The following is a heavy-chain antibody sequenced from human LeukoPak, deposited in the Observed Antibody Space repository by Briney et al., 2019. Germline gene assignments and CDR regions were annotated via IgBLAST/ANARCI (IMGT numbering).Heavy chain of an antibody. Sequence: SETLSLTCAVYGWSFSGYYWSWIRQPPGKGLEWIGEINHSGSTNYNPSLKSRVTISVDTSKNQFSLKLSSVTAADTAVYYCARASTLYCSSTSCYTPYYYYSYGMDVWGQGTTVTVSS. CDR3: ARASTLYCSSTSCYTPYYYYSYGMDV. CDR1: GWSFSGYY. D-gene: IGHD2-2*02. V-gene: IGHV4-34*01. CDR2: INHSGST. J-gene: IGHJ6*02.